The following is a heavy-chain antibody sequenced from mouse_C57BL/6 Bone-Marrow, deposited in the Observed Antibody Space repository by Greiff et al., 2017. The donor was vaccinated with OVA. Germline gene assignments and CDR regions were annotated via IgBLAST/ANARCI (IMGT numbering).Heavy chain of an antibody. D-gene: IGHD1-1*01. Sequence: VMLVESGAELVRPGASVKLSCKASGYTFTDYYINWVKQRPGQGLEWIARIYPGSGNTYYNEKFKGKATLTAEKSSSTAYMQLSSLTSEDSAVYFCARGGLLWFAYWGQGTLVTVSA. CDR2: IYPGSGNT. V-gene: IGHV1-76*01. CDR1: GYTFTDYY. CDR3: ARGGLLWFAY. J-gene: IGHJ3*01.